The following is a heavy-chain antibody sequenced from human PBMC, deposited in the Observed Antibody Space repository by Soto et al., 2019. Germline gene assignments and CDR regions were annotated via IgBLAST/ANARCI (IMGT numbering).Heavy chain of an antibody. Sequence: QVQLVQSVAEVKKPGASVKVSCKASGYTFTSYDINWVRQATGQGLEWMGWMNPNGGNTGYAQKFQGRVTMTRNTSISTAYMELSSVRSEDTAVYYCARGRELLQYYYYGMDVWGQGTTVTVSS. CDR3: ARGRELLQYYYYGMDV. CDR2: MNPNGGNT. CDR1: GYTFTSYD. V-gene: IGHV1-8*01. J-gene: IGHJ6*01. D-gene: IGHD1-26*01.